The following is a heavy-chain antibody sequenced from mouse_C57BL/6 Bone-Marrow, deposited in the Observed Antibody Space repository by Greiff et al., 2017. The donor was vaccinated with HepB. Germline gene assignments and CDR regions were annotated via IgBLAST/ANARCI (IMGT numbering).Heavy chain of an antibody. D-gene: IGHD6-5*01. CDR3: AREGAYDLDY. J-gene: IGHJ2*01. CDR1: GYTFTSYG. V-gene: IGHV1-81*01. Sequence: QVQLQESGAELARPGASVKLSCKASGYTFTSYGISWVKQRTGQGLEWIGEIYPRSGNTYYNEKFKGKATLTADKSSSTAYMELRSLTSEDSAVYFCAREGAYDLDYWGQGTTLTVSS. CDR2: IYPRSGNT.